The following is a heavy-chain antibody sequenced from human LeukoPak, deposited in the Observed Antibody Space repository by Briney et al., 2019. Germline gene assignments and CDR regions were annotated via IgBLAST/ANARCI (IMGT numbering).Heavy chain of an antibody. CDR1: GFTFSSYS. Sequence: GGSLRLSCAASGFTFSSYSMNWVRQAPGKGLEWVSSISSSSSYIYYADSVKGRFTISRDNAKTSLYLQMNSLRAEDTAVYYCARARIRGGFDPWGQGTLVTVSS. CDR3: ARARIRGGFDP. V-gene: IGHV3-21*01. CDR2: ISSSSSYI. D-gene: IGHD5-18*01. J-gene: IGHJ5*02.